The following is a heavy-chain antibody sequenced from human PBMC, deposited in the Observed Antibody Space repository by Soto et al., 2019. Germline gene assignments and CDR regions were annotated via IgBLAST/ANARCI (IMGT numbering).Heavy chain of an antibody. D-gene: IGHD1-26*01. J-gene: IGHJ6*02. Sequence: ASVKVSCKASGGTFSSYAISWVRQAPGQGLEWMGGIIPIFGTANYAQKFQGRVTITADKSTSTAYMELSSPRSEDMAVYYCASNLEGAPAYYYYGMDVWGQGTTVTVSS. CDR1: GGTFSSYA. V-gene: IGHV1-69*06. CDR3: ASNLEGAPAYYYYGMDV. CDR2: IIPIFGTA.